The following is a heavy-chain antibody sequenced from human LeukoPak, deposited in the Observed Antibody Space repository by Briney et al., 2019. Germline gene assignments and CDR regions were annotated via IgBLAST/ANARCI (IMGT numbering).Heavy chain of an antibody. D-gene: IGHD3-9*01. CDR1: GSRFTSYW. CDR3: AVDDLTGYVY. Sequence: GGSLGISWKGSGSRFTSYWISGVRQMPGKGREWMGRIDPSDSYTNYSPSFQGHVTISADRSISTAYLQWSSLKASDTAMYYCAVDDLTGYVYWGQGTLLTVSS. V-gene: IGHV5-10-1*01. CDR2: IDPSDSYT. J-gene: IGHJ4*02.